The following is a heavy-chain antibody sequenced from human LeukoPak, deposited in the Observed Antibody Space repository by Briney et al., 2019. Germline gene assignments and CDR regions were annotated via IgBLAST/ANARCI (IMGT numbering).Heavy chain of an antibody. CDR3: ARDITGGRITIFGVVTPTFNWFDP. CDR2: INPNSGGT. J-gene: IGHJ5*02. D-gene: IGHD3-3*01. CDR1: GYTFTGYY. V-gene: IGHV1-2*02. Sequence: GASVKVSCKASGYTFTGYYMHWVRQAPGQGLEWMGWINPNSGGTNYAQKFQGRVAMTRDTSISTAYMELRSLRSDDTAVYYCARDITGGRITIFGVVTPTFNWFDPWGQGTLVTVSS.